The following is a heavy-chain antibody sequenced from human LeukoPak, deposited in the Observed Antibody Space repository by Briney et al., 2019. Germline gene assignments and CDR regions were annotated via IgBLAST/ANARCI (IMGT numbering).Heavy chain of an antibody. D-gene: IGHD3-22*01. CDR2: IYTSGST. CDR3: AREGSGYHYYFDY. J-gene: IGHJ4*02. CDR1: GGSVSSGSFY. Sequence: PSETLSLTCTVSGGSVSSGSFYWSWIRQPAGKGLEWIGRIYTSGSTNYSPSLKSRVTISVDTSKNQFSLKLSSVTAADTAVYYCAREGSGYHYYFDYWGQGTLVTVSS. V-gene: IGHV4-61*10.